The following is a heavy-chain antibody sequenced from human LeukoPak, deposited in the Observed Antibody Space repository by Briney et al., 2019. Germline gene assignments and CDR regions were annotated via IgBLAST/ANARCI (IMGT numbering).Heavy chain of an antibody. J-gene: IGHJ6*02. CDR3: ASLRRNYYYGMDV. V-gene: IGHV3-48*01. D-gene: IGHD1-14*01. Sequence: GGSLRLSCAASGFTFSSYNMNWVRQAPGKGLEWLSYISSSGTTIYYADSVKGRFTISRDNSKNTLYLQMNSLRAEDTAVYYCASLRRNYYYGMDVWGQGTTVTVSS. CDR1: GFTFSSYN. CDR2: ISSSGTTI.